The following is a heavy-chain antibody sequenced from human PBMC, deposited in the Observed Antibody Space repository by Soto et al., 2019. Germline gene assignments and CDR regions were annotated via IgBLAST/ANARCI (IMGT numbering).Heavy chain of an antibody. D-gene: IGHD6-19*01. CDR2: ITSDGGDK. J-gene: IGHJ4*02. CDR3: AKEQSSGYYRVVDY. Sequence: QVQVVESGGGVVQPGRSLRLSCAASGFTLSCCGMHWVRQAPGKGLEWVGVITSDGGDKHYADSVKGRFTISRDSSENTVYLQMNSLRVEDSAIYYCAKEQSSGYYRVVDYWGQGTLVTVSS. V-gene: IGHV3-30*18. CDR1: GFTLSCCG.